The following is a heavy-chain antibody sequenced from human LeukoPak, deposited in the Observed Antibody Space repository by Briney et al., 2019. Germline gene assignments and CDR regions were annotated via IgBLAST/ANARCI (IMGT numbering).Heavy chain of an antibody. Sequence: GGTLRLSCAASGFTFSNYDMSWVRQAPGKGLEWVSYISSSSSTIYYADSVKGRFTISRDNAKNSLYLQMNSLRAEDTAVYFCAREGYCSGVTCYSFDYWGQGTLVTVSS. V-gene: IGHV3-48*01. CDR1: GFTFSNYD. D-gene: IGHD2-15*01. CDR2: ISSSSSTI. J-gene: IGHJ4*02. CDR3: AREGYCSGVTCYSFDY.